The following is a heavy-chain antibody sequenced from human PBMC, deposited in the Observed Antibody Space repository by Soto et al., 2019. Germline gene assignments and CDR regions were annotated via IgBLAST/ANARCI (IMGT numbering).Heavy chain of an antibody. V-gene: IGHV4-34*01. J-gene: IGHJ6*03. CDR3: ARLRHCSSTSCLYYYYYYMDV. CDR1: GGSFSGYY. D-gene: IGHD2-2*01. Sequence: TSETLSLTCAVYGGSFSGYYWSWIRQPPGKGLEWIGEINHSGSTNYNPSLKSRVTISVDTSKNQFSLKLSSVTAADTAVYYCARLRHCSSTSCLYYYYYYMDVWGKGTTVTVSS. CDR2: INHSGST.